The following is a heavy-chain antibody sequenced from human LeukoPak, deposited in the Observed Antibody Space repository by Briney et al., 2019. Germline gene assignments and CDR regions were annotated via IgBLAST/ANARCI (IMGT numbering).Heavy chain of an antibody. Sequence: SETLSLTCTISGGSFGSSDYYWGWIRGPPGKRLEWIGTIYYTGSTYYSPSLKSRVTMSLDTSKNHFSLRLTSVTAADTALYYCARETLAPYGSGNFDYWGQGTLVTVSS. D-gene: IGHD3-10*01. CDR2: IYYTGST. CDR3: ARETLAPYGSGNFDY. J-gene: IGHJ4*02. CDR1: GGSFGSSDYY. V-gene: IGHV4-39*07.